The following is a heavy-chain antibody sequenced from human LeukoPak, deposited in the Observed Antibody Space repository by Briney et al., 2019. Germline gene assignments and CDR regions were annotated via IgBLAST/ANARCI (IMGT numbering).Heavy chain of an antibody. CDR3: AKAPYRGGSSWTEFDY. J-gene: IGHJ4*02. D-gene: IGHD6-13*01. V-gene: IGHV3-21*01. CDR1: RFTVSSNY. CDR2: ISSSSSYI. Sequence: GGSLRLPCAASRFTVSSNYMTWVRQAPGKGLEWVSSISSSSSYIYYADSVKGRFTISRDSSKNTVYLQMNSLRDEDTAVYYCAKAPYRGGSSWTEFDYWGQGTLVTVSS.